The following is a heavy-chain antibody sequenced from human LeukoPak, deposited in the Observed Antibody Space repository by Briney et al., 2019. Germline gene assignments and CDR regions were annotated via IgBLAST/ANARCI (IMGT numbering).Heavy chain of an antibody. CDR1: GFIFSSYW. Sequence: PGGSLRLSCAASGFIFSSYWMSWVRQAPGKGLEWVANIKQDGSEKYYVDSVKGRFTISRDNAKNSLYLQMNSLRAEDTAVYYCASTRYCSSTSRYTFDYWGQGTLVTVSS. D-gene: IGHD2-2*02. CDR2: IKQDGSEK. V-gene: IGHV3-7*01. J-gene: IGHJ4*02. CDR3: ASTRYCSSTSRYTFDY.